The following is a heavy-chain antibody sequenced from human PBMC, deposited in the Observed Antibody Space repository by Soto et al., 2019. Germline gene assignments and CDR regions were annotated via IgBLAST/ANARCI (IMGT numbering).Heavy chain of an antibody. D-gene: IGHD1-26*01. CDR1: GFTFSSYE. V-gene: IGHV3-48*03. J-gene: IGHJ4*02. CDR3: ARHGGSYGYYFDY. CDR2: ISSSGSTI. Sequence: EVQLVESGGGLVQPGGSLRLSCAASGFTFSSYEMNWVRQAPGKGLEWVSYISSSGSTIYYADSVKGRFTISRDNAKNSLYLQMNSLRAEDTAVYYCARHGGSYGYYFDYWGQGTLVTVSS.